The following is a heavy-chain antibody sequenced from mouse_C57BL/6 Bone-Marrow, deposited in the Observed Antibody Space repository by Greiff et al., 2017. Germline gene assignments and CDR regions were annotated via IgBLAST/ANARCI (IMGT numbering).Heavy chain of an antibody. V-gene: IGHV1-61*01. Sequence: VKQSCKASGYTFTSYWMDWVKQRPGQGLEWIGNIYPSDSETHYNQKFKDKATLTVDKSSSTAYMQLSSLTSEDSAVYYCARPYAYWGQGTLVTVSA. J-gene: IGHJ3*01. CDR2: IYPSDSET. CDR1: GYTFTSYW. CDR3: ARPYAY.